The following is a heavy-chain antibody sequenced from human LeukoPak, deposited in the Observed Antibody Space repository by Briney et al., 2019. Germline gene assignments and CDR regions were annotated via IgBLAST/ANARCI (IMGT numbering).Heavy chain of an antibody. V-gene: IGHV4-39*01. J-gene: IGHJ5*02. CDR1: GGSISSSSYY. CDR3: ARLLQSGSYATGFDP. Sequence: PSETLSLTCTVSGGSISSSSYYWGWIRQPPGKGLEWIGSIYYSGSTYYNPSLKSRVTISVDTSKNQLSLKLSSVTAADTAVYYCARLLQSGSYATGFDPWGQGTLVTVSS. CDR2: IYYSGST. D-gene: IGHD1-26*01.